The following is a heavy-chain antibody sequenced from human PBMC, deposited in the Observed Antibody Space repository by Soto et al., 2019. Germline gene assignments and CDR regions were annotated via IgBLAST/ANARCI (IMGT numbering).Heavy chain of an antibody. D-gene: IGHD3-3*01. J-gene: IGHJ6*02. V-gene: IGHV3-48*02. Sequence: GGSLRLSCAASGFTFSSYSMNWVRQAPGKGLEWVSYISSSSSTIYYADSVKGRFTISRDNAKNSLYLQMNSLRDEDTAVYYCARDSGPPWTSFGVVIISGMDVWGQGTTVTVSS. CDR2: ISSSSSTI. CDR1: GFTFSSYS. CDR3: ARDSGPPWTSFGVVIISGMDV.